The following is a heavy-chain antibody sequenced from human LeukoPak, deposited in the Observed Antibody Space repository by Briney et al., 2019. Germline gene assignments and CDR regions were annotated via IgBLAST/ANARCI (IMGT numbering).Heavy chain of an antibody. J-gene: IGHJ6*02. D-gene: IGHD4-17*01. CDR3: AKELYNYGDYGAEGLDV. V-gene: IGHV3-30*02. CDR1: GFSFSTYG. Sequence: GGSLRLSCAASGFSFSTYGMHWVRQAPGKGLEWVALISYDGSSEYYAGSVKGRFTISRDNSKITVYLQMNGLKAEDTAVYYCAKELYNYGDYGAEGLDVGGQGTTVTVS. CDR2: ISYDGSSE.